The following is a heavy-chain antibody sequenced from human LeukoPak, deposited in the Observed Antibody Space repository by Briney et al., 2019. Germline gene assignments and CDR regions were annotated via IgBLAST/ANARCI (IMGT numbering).Heavy chain of an antibody. CDR2: INPNSGCT. CDR3: ATPRGSYQFDY. V-gene: IGHV1-2*02. D-gene: IGHD1-26*01. J-gene: IGHJ4*02. Sequence: ASVKLSCKASGYTFTGYDMHWVRQAPGQRLEWMGGINPNSGCTNYAQKCQGRVTMTMDTSISTAYMELSRLRSDDTAVYYCATPRGSYQFDYWGQGTLVTVSS. CDR1: GYTFTGYD.